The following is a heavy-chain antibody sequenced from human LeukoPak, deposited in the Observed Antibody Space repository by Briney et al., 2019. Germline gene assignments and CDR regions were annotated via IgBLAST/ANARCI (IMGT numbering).Heavy chain of an antibody. D-gene: IGHD1-7*01. CDR1: GYTFTGYY. J-gene: IGHJ4*02. Sequence: ASVKVSCKASGYTFTGYYMHWVRQAPGQGLEWMGWINPNSGGTNYAQKFQGRVTMTRDTSISTAYMELSRLRSDDTAVYYCARSYNWNYFLDYWGQGTLVTVPS. CDR3: ARSYNWNYFLDY. V-gene: IGHV1-2*02. CDR2: INPNSGGT.